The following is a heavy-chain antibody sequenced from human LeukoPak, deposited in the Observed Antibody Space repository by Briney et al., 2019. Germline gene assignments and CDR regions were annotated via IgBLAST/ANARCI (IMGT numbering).Heavy chain of an antibody. D-gene: IGHD2-15*01. J-gene: IGHJ4*02. CDR2: INHSGST. CDR3: ARHDGTGYSNPLDY. V-gene: IGHV4-34*01. CDR1: GGSFSGYY. Sequence: PSETLSLTCAVYGGSFSGYYWSWIRQPPGKGLEWIGEINHSGSTNYNPSLKSRVTISVDTSKNQFSLKLSSVTAADTAVYYCARHDGTGYSNPLDYWGQGTLVIVSS.